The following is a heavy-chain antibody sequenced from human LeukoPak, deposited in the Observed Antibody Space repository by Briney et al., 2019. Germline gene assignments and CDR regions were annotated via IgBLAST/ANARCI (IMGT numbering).Heavy chain of an antibody. V-gene: IGHV1-8*01. J-gene: IGHJ3*02. D-gene: IGHD3-22*01. CDR1: GYTFTSYD. Sequence: ASVKVSCKASGYTFTSYDINWVRQATGQGLEWMGWMNPNSGNTGYAQKFQGRVTMTRDTSISTAYMELSRLRSDDTALYYCARAGVWDYSDTSGYHNGAFDIWGQGTMVIVSS. CDR3: ARAGVWDYSDTSGYHNGAFDI. CDR2: MNPNSGNT.